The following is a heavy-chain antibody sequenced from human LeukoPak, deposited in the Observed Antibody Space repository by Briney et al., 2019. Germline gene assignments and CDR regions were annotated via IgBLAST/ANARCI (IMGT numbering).Heavy chain of an antibody. CDR2: INPNSGGT. D-gene: IGHD2-2*01. V-gene: IGHV1-2*02. CDR3: ARALYHTFDY. CDR1: VYTFTGYY. Sequence: ASVKVSCKASVYTFTGYYMHWVRQAPGQGLEWMGWINPNSGGTNYVQKFQGRVTMTTDTSTSTAYMELRSLRSDDTAVYYCARALYHTFDYWGQGTLVTVSS. J-gene: IGHJ4*02.